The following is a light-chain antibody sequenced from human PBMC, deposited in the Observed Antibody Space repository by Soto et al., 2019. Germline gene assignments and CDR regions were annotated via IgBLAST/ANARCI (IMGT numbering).Light chain of an antibody. V-gene: IGKV3-15*01. CDR1: QSVSSN. CDR2: GAS. Sequence: EIVMTQSPGTLSVSPGERATLSCRASQSVSSNLAWYQQKPGQAPSLLIYGASTRATGIPARFSGSGSGTEFAFTISSLQSEDFAVYYCQQYNNWPRTFGQGTKV. J-gene: IGKJ1*01. CDR3: QQYNNWPRT.